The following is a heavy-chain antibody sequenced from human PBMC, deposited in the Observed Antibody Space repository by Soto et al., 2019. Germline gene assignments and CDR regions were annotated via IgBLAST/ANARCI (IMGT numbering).Heavy chain of an antibody. CDR2: ITSSGSTT. J-gene: IGHJ4*02. D-gene: IGHD5-18*01. V-gene: IGHV3-11*01. CDR1: GFTFSDYY. Sequence: AGGSLRLSCAASGFTFSDYYMSWIRQAPGKGLEWVSSITSSGSTTYYTGSVKGRFTISRDNAKNSLYLQMNSLRAEDTAVYYCARERYSYGPYYFDYWGQGTLVTVSS. CDR3: ARERYSYGPYYFDY.